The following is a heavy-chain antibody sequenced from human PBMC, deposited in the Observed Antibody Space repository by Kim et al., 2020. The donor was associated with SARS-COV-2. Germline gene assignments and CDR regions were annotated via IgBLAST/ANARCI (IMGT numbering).Heavy chain of an antibody. CDR2: ITETSGST. J-gene: IGHJ4*02. D-gene: IGHD6-13*01. Sequence: GGSLRLSCTASGITFSNYAMTWVRQAPGKGLEWVSTITETSGSTYYADSVKGRFTIFRDDSANSLFLQMNSLRADDAAVSYCARKVGSSAPANYFDFWDQGPVVTVSS. CDR1: GITFSNYA. CDR3: ARKVGSSAPANYFDF. V-gene: IGHV3-23*01.